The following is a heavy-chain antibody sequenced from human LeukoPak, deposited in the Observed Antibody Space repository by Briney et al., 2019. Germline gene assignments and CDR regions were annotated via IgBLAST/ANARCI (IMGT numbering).Heavy chain of an antibody. CDR3: ARGRGGTGYNYYYYYYMDV. CDR1: GGSFSGYY. CDR2: INHSGST. D-gene: IGHD2-15*01. J-gene: IGHJ6*03. V-gene: IGHV4-34*01. Sequence: PSETLSLTCAVYGGSFSGYYWSWIRQPPGKGLEWVWEINHSGSTNYNPSGNSRVTISVDTSKNQFSLKLSSVTAADTAVYDCARGRGGTGYNYYYYYYMDVWGKGTTVTVSS.